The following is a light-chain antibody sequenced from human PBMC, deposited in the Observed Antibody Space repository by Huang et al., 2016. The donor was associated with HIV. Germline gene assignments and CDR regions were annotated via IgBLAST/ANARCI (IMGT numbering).Light chain of an antibody. Sequence: EIVLTQSPGTLSLSPGERATLSCRASQSVSSSYLAGYQQKPGQAPRLLIYGSSSRATGIPDRFSGSGSGTDFTLTISRLEPEDVAVYYCQQYGSSPRVTFGPGTKVDIK. CDR3: QQYGSSPRVT. J-gene: IGKJ3*01. CDR1: QSVSSSY. V-gene: IGKV3-20*01. CDR2: GSS.